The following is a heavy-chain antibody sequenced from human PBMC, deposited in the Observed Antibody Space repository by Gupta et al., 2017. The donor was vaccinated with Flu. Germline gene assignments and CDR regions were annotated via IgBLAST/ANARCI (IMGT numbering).Heavy chain of an antibody. D-gene: IGHD1-26*01. CDR2: IIPMFGTT. CDR3: ARSGSSIYYYYMDV. J-gene: IGHJ6*03. V-gene: IGHV1-69*01. Sequence: QVQLEQSGAEVKKPGSSVKVSCKTSGGAFSYYSISWVRQAPGQGLEWMGGIIPMFGTTNYAQKFQGRVTINADESTSTAYMELSSLRSEDTAVYYCARSGSSIYYYYMDVWGKGTTVTVSS. CDR1: GGAFSYYS.